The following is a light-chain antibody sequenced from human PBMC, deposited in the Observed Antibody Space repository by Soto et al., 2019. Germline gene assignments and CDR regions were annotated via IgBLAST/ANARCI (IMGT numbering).Light chain of an antibody. CDR3: AAWDDSLSGVI. CDR2: RND. V-gene: IGLV1-47*01. Sequence: QSVLTQPPSASGTPGQRVTISCSGSSSNIGSNYVYWYQQLSGTAPKLLIYRNDQRPSGVPDRFSASKSGTSASLAISGLRSEDEANYYCAAWDDSLSGVIFGGGTKVTVL. J-gene: IGLJ2*01. CDR1: SSNIGSNY.